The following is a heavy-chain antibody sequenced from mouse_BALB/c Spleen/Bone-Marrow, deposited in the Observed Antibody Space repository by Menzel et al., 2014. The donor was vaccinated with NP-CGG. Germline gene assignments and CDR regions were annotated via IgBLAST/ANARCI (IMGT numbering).Heavy chain of an antibody. D-gene: IGHD2-10*02. CDR3: ARNPYGNYAMDY. Sequence: VQLVESGPGLVAPSQSLSITCTVSGFSLTTYGVHWVRQPPGKGLEWLVVIWSDGNTTYNSALKSRLSISKDNSKSQVFLKMNSLQTDDTAMYYCARNPYGNYAMDYWGQGTSVTVSS. J-gene: IGHJ4*01. V-gene: IGHV2-6*02. CDR1: GFSLTTYG. CDR2: IWSDGNT.